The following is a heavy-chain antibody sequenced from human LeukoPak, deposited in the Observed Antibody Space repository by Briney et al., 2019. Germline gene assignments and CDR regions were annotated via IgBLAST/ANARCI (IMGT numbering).Heavy chain of an antibody. CDR1: GFIFSSYW. D-gene: IGHD1-26*01. CDR2: VKQDGSEK. Sequence: GGSLRLSCAASGFIFSSYWMSWVRQAPGKGLEWVANVKQDGSEKYCVDSVKGRFTISRDNAKNSLYLQMNSLRAEDTAVYYCARAGGSIWGQGTVVTVSS. V-gene: IGHV3-7*02. CDR3: ARAGGSI. J-gene: IGHJ3*02.